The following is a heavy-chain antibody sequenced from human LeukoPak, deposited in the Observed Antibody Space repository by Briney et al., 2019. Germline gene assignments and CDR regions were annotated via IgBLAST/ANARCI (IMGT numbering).Heavy chain of an antibody. CDR3: AKIAAANCGGDCYSGAYYFDY. CDR1: GFTLSTYG. V-gene: IGHV3-30*02. D-gene: IGHD2-21*02. Sequence: PGGSLRLSCAASGFTLSTYGMHWVRQAPGKGLEWVAFVRYDGSNKYYADSVKGRFTISRDNSKNTLYLQMNSLRAEDTAVYYCAKIAAANCGGDCYSGAYYFDYWGQGTLVTVPS. CDR2: VRYDGSNK. J-gene: IGHJ4*02.